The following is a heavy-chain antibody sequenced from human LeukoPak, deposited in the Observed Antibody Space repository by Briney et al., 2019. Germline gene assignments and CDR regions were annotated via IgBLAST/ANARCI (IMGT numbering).Heavy chain of an antibody. J-gene: IGHJ5*02. CDR1: GFSFSSYG. CDR3: ARGGWESYDILTGNDR. Sequence: PGRSLRLSCAESGFSFSSYGMHWVRQAPGKGLEWVAVIWYDGSNKYYADSVKGRFTISRDNSKNTLYLQMNSLRAEDTAVYYCARGGWESYDILTGNDRWGQGTLVTVSS. CDR2: IWYDGSNK. V-gene: IGHV3-33*01. D-gene: IGHD3-9*01.